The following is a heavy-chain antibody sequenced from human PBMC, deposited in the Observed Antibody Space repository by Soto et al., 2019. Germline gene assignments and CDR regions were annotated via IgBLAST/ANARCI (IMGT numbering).Heavy chain of an antibody. CDR2: IYYSGST. Sequence: QVQLQESGPGLVKPSQTLSLTCTVSGGSISSGDYYWSWIRQPPGKGLEWIGYIYYSGSTYYNPSLKSRVTISVDTSKNQFSLKLSSVTAADTAVYSCARAGDVDTAIPYGMDVWGQGTTVTVSS. CDR1: GGSISSGDYY. J-gene: IGHJ6*02. CDR3: ARAGDVDTAIPYGMDV. V-gene: IGHV4-30-4*01. D-gene: IGHD5-18*01.